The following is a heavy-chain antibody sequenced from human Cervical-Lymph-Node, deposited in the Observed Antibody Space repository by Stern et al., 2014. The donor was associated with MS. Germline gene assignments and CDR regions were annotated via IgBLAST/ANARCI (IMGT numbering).Heavy chain of an antibody. V-gene: IGHV3-23*04. CDR1: GFTFSNYA. D-gene: IGHD3-22*01. Sequence: EVQLVESGGGLVQPGGSLRLSCAASGFTFSNYAMNWVRQAPGKGLEWLSGIRGSGASTFYADPVKGRFTISRDSPKNTLYLQMNSLRAEDTAVYYCAKDSEVVAVDYFDYWGQGTLVTVSS. J-gene: IGHJ4*02. CDR3: AKDSEVVAVDYFDY. CDR2: IRGSGAST.